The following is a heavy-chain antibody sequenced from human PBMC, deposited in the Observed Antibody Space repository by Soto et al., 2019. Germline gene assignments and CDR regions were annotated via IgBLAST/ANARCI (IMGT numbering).Heavy chain of an antibody. D-gene: IGHD3-9*01. Sequence: QVQLVESGGGVVQPGGSLRLSCAASGFIFSGYAMHWVRQAPGKGLEWVAVLSYDGNTQYYADSAKGRFTVSRDNSNNILYVEMNNLRDEDTAMYYCAKETNAYEINFWGQGTLVTVS. CDR1: GFIFSGYA. CDR2: LSYDGNTQ. J-gene: IGHJ4*02. V-gene: IGHV3-30*14. CDR3: AKETNAYEINF.